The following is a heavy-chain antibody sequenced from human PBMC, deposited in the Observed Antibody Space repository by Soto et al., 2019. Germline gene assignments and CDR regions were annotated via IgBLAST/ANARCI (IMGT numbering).Heavy chain of an antibody. V-gene: IGHV1-18*01. J-gene: IGHJ4*02. CDR2: ISAYNGNT. CDR1: GYTFPSYG. D-gene: IGHD1-7*01. Sequence: ASVPVSCKDCGYTFPSYGISWVRQAPGQGLEWMGCISAYNGNTNYAQKLQGRVTMTTDTSTSTDYRELRSLRSDDTAVYYCARDELPYTPNFDYWGQGTLVTVSS. CDR3: ARDELPYTPNFDY.